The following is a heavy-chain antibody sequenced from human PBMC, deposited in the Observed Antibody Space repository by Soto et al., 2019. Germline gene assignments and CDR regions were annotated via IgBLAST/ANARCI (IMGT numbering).Heavy chain of an antibody. Sequence: QVQLVQSGAEVKKPGASVKVSCKASGYTFTSYGISWVRQTPGQGLEWMGWISAYNGNTHYAQKLQGRVTMTTDTSTSTAYMELRSLRSDDTAVYYCARDLLSYSSGWYHYWGQGTLVTVSS. CDR2: ISAYNGNT. CDR1: GYTFTSYG. CDR3: ARDLLSYSSGWYHY. J-gene: IGHJ4*02. D-gene: IGHD6-19*01. V-gene: IGHV1-18*01.